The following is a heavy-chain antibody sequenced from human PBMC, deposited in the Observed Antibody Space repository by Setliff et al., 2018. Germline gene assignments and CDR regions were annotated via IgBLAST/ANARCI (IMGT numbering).Heavy chain of an antibody. Sequence: ASVKVSCKASGYNFAESIVSWVRQAPGQGLEWMGWISAYNGHTYSAQKFQARVTLTTDTSTNTGYLELRGLRSDDTAVYYCLRLVRYCTKIACQATSGDEVWGLGTLVTVSS. V-gene: IGHV1-18*01. CDR3: LRLVRYCTKIACQATSGDEV. CDR1: GYNFAESI. J-gene: IGHJ4*02. CDR2: ISAYNGHT. D-gene: IGHD2-8*01.